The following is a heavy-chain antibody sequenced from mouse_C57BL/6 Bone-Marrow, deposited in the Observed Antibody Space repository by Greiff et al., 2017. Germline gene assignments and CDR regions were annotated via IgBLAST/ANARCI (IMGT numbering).Heavy chain of an antibody. Sequence: EVQLQQSGPELVKPGASVKIPCKASGYTFTDYNMDWVKQSHGKSLEWIGDINPNNGGTIYNQKFKGKATLTVDKSSSTAYMELRSLTSEDTAVYYCARRGTYYSTAFAYWGQGTLVTVSA. D-gene: IGHD2-12*01. CDR1: GYTFTDYN. CDR3: ARRGTYYSTAFAY. V-gene: IGHV1-18*01. CDR2: INPNNGGT. J-gene: IGHJ3*01.